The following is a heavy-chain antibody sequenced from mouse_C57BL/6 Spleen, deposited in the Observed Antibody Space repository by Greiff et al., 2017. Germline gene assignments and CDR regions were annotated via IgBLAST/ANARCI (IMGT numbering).Heavy chain of an antibody. V-gene: IGHV1-53*01. CDR3: AREGIYYYGSTLFDY. Sequence: QVQLQQPGTELVKPGASVKLSCKASGYTFTSYWMHWVKQRPGQGLEWIGNINPSNGGTNYNEKFKSKATLTVDKSSSTAYMQLSSLTSEDSAVYYCAREGIYYYGSTLFDYWGQGTTLTVSS. D-gene: IGHD1-1*01. CDR1: GYTFTSYW. J-gene: IGHJ2*01. CDR2: INPSNGGT.